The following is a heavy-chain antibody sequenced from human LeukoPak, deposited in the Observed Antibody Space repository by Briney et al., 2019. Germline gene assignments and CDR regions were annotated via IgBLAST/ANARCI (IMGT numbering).Heavy chain of an antibody. D-gene: IGHD2-8*01. V-gene: IGHV3-48*03. CDR1: GFTFSSYE. CDR3: ARDMLRSDHAFDI. CDR2: ISRSGSTI. J-gene: IGHJ3*02. Sequence: GGSRRLSCAASGFTFSSYEMNWVRQAPGKGLEWVSYISRSGSTIYYADSVKGRCTSSRDNAKNSLYLEMNSLRAEDTATYYCARDMLRSDHAFDIWGQGTMLT.